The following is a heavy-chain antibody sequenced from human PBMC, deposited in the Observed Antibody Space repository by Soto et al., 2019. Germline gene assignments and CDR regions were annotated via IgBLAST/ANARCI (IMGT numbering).Heavy chain of an antibody. J-gene: IGHJ4*02. V-gene: IGHV4-59*01. Sequence: QVQLQESGPGLVKPSETLSLTCAVSGDSISSYYCMWIRQPPGKGLESIGYLYYGRSANYNPSLKTRXTXSXXPSTNQCSLTLSSMTAADTAVYYCALRSMAVVPEYWGQGTLVTVSS. CDR3: ALRSMAVVPEY. CDR2: LYYGRSA. CDR1: GDSISSYY. D-gene: IGHD3-22*01.